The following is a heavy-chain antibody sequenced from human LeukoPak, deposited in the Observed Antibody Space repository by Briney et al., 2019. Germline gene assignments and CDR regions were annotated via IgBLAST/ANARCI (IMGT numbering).Heavy chain of an antibody. CDR1: GGSFSSYY. V-gene: IGHV4-59*01. Sequence: SETLSLTCTVSGGSFSSYYWSWIRQPPGKGLEWIGYIYYSGSTNYNPSLKSRLTISLDTSKNQFSLKLSSVTSADTAVYYCARSRQLGYVNWFDPWGQGTLVTVSS. CDR2: IYYSGST. CDR3: ARSRQLGYVNWFDP. D-gene: IGHD6-6*01. J-gene: IGHJ5*02.